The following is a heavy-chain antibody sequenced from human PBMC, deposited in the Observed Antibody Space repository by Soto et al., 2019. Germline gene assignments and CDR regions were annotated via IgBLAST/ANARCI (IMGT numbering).Heavy chain of an antibody. V-gene: IGHV1-69*06. CDR3: AAVAGTGGDYYYYGMDV. D-gene: IGHD6-19*01. Sequence: KVSCKASGGTFSSYAISWVRQAPGQGLEWMGGIIPIFGTAIYAQKFQGRVTMTEDTSTDTAYMELSSLRSEDTAVYYCAAVAGTGGDYYYYGMDVWGQGTTVTVSS. CDR1: GGTFSSYA. J-gene: IGHJ6*02. CDR2: IIPIFGTA.